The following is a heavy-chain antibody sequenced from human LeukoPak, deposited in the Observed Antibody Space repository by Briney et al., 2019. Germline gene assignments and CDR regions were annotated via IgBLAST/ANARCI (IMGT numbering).Heavy chain of an antibody. Sequence: PGGSLRLSCAASGFTFSSYWMSWVRQAPGKGLEWVANIKQDGSEKYYVDSVKGRFTISRDNAKNSLYLQMNSLRAEDTAVYYCARDKLVDRAGNDYWGQGTLVTVSS. CDR3: ARDKLVDRAGNDY. D-gene: IGHD5-18*01. CDR1: GFTFSSYW. V-gene: IGHV3-7*01. CDR2: IKQDGSEK. J-gene: IGHJ4*02.